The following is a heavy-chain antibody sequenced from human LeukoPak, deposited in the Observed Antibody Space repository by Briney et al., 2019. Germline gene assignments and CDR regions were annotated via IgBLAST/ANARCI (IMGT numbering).Heavy chain of an antibody. CDR3: ARGGPRVYYGSGSYHLNWFDP. D-gene: IGHD3-10*01. V-gene: IGHV4-34*01. CDR2: INHSGST. Sequence: SETLFLTCAVYGGSFSGYYWSWIRQPPGKGLEWIGEINHSGSTNYNPSLKSRVTISVDTSKNQFSLKLSSVTAANTAVYYCARGGPRVYYGSGSYHLNWFDPWGQGTLVTVSS. CDR1: GGSFSGYY. J-gene: IGHJ5*02.